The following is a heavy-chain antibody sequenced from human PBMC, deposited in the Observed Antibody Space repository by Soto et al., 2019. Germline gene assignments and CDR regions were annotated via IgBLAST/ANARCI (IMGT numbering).Heavy chain of an antibody. D-gene: IGHD5-12*01. J-gene: IGHJ4*02. CDR2: ISSSGDDS. Sequence: EMHLLESGGGLVQPGGSLRLSCAASGFTVSSFPMTWVRQAPGKGLEWVSSISSSGDDSFYADSVKGRFTISRDSSKNMLFLQLISLRAEDTAVYDCARKVARSIWGQGTLVTVSS. CDR1: GFTVSSFP. CDR3: ARKVARSI. V-gene: IGHV3-23*01.